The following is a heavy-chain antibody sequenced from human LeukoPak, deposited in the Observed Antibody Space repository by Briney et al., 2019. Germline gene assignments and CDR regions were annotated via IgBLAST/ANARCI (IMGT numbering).Heavy chain of an antibody. CDR1: GGSISSSNW. CDR3: ARDPRIQQQLPHYYGMDV. J-gene: IGHJ6*02. V-gene: IGHV4-4*02. D-gene: IGHD6-13*01. CDR2: IYHSRST. Sequence: ASETLSLTCAVSGGSISSSNWWSWVRQPPGKGLEGIGEIYHSRSTNYNPSLKSRVTISVDKSKNQFSLKLSSVTAADTAVYYCARDPRIQQQLPHYYGMDVWGQGTTVTVSS.